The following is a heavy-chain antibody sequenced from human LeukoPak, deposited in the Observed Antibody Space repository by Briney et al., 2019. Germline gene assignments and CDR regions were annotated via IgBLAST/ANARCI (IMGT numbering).Heavy chain of an antibody. D-gene: IGHD2-2*01. V-gene: IGHV1-2*02. J-gene: IGHJ4*02. CDR2: INPNSGGT. CDR1: GYTFTGYY. CDR3: ARETYCSSTSYDLDY. Sequence: ASVKVSCKASGYTFTGYYMHWVRQAPGQGLEWMGWINPNSGGTNYAQKFQGRVTMTRDTSISTAYMELSRLRSDDTAVYYCARETYCSSTSYDLDYWGQGTLVTVSS.